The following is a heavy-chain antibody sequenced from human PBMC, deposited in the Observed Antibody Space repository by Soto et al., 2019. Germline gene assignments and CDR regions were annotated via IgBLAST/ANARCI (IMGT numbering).Heavy chain of an antibody. CDR3: ARFSRRIAAAGADP. CDR2: ISAYNGNT. Sequence: GASVKVSCKASGYTFTSYGISWVRQAPGQGLEWMGWISAYNGNTNYAQKLQGRVTMTTDTPTSTAYMELRSLRSDDTAVYYCARFSRRIAAAGADPWGQGTLVTVSS. CDR1: GYTFTSYG. D-gene: IGHD6-13*01. J-gene: IGHJ5*02. V-gene: IGHV1-18*01.